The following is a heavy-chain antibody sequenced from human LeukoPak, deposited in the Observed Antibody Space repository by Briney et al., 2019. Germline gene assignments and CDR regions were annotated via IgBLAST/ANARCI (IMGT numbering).Heavy chain of an antibody. J-gene: IGHJ4*02. V-gene: IGHV3-21*04. D-gene: IGHD5-12*01. Sequence: GGSLRLSCAASGFTFSSYSMNWVRQAPGKGLEWVSSISSSSSYIYYADSVKGRFTISRDNSKNTLYLQMNSLRAEDTAVYYCASVSIVATVFDYWGQGTLVTVSS. CDR3: ASVSIVATVFDY. CDR1: GFTFSSYS. CDR2: ISSSSSYI.